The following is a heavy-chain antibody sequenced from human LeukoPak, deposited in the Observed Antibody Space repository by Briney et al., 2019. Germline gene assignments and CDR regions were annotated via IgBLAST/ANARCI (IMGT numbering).Heavy chain of an antibody. J-gene: IGHJ4*02. CDR3: ARNSIGFFRWGYYFDY. V-gene: IGHV3-7*03. CDR2: IKQDGSEK. D-gene: IGHD2-21*01. Sequence: GGSLRLSCAASGFTFSSYWMSWVRQAPGKGLEWVANIKQDGSEKYYVDSVKGRFTISRDNAKNSLYLQMNSLRAEDTAVYYCARNSIGFFRWGYYFDYWGQGTLVTVSS. CDR1: GFTFSSYW.